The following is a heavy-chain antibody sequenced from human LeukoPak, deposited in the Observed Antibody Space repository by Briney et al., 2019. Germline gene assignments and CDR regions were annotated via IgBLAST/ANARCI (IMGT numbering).Heavy chain of an antibody. CDR2: IIPILGIA. J-gene: IGHJ4*02. Sequence: ASVKVSCKASGGTFSSYAISWVRQAPGQGLEWMGRIIPILGIANYAQKFQGRVTITADKSTSTAYTELSSLRSEDTAVYDCARGYYYGSGSPFGGWGQGTLVTVSS. V-gene: IGHV1-69*04. CDR3: ARGYYYGSGSPFGG. D-gene: IGHD3-10*01. CDR1: GGTFSSYA.